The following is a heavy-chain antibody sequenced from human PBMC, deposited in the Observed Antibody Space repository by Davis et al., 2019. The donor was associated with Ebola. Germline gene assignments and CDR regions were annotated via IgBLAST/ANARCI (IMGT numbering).Heavy chain of an antibody. CDR1: GYTFTSYG. Sequence: AASVKVSCKASGYTFTSYGISWVRQAPGQGLEWMGWISAYNGNTNYAQKLQGRVTMTTDTSTSTAYMELRSLRSDDTAVYYCARGPHILYYDILTGYYPLDYWGQGTLVTVSS. CDR3: ARGPHILYYDILTGYYPLDY. D-gene: IGHD3-9*01. J-gene: IGHJ4*02. V-gene: IGHV1-18*01. CDR2: ISAYNGNT.